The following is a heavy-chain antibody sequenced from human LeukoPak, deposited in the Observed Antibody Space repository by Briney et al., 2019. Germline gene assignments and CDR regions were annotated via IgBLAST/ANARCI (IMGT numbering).Heavy chain of an antibody. CDR1: GFTFRTYA. CDR3: AKRTMSAFDS. J-gene: IGHJ4*02. CDR2: ISGSGNGT. Sequence: GGSLRLSCTASGFTFRTYAMNWVRQAPGKGLEWLSGISGSGNGTYYADSVKGRFIISRDNSKNMVYLQMNSLTVEDTATYYCAKRTMSAFDSWGQGTLLIVSS. V-gene: IGHV3-23*01.